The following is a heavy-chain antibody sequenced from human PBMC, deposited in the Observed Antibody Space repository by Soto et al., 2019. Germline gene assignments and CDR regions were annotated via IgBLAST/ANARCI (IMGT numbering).Heavy chain of an antibody. CDR1: GGTFSSYA. Sequence: SVKVSCKASGGTFSSYAISWVRQAPGQGLEWMGGIIPIFGTANYAQKFQGRVTITADESTSTAYMELSSLRSEDTAVYYCAREINKPLDAFDIWGQGTMVTVSS. V-gene: IGHV1-69*13. CDR2: IIPIFGTA. J-gene: IGHJ3*02. CDR3: AREINKPLDAFDI.